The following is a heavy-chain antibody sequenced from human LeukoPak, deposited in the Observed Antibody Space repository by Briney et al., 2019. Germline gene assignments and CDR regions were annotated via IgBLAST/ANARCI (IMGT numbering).Heavy chain of an antibody. CDR3: ARGCRGFDY. D-gene: IGHD2-15*01. V-gene: IGHV4-34*01. CDR2: INHSGST. J-gene: IGHJ4*02. Sequence: SETLSLTCAVYGGSFSGYYWSWIRKTPGQGLDCIGEINHSGSTNYNPSLKSRVTISVDTSKNQFSLKLSSVTAADTAVYYCARGCRGFDYWGQGTLVTVSS. CDR1: GGSFSGYY.